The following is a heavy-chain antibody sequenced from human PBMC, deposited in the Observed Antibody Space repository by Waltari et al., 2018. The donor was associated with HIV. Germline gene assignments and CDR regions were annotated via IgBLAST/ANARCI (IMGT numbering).Heavy chain of an antibody. Sequence: QLQLQESGPGLVKPSETLSLTCTVSGGSISSSSYYWGWIRTPPGKGLEWIGSIYYSGSTYYNPSLKSRVTISVDTSKNQFSLKLSSVTAADTAVYYCARPGGINFFAHNWFDPWGQGTLVTVSS. V-gene: IGHV4-39*01. D-gene: IGHD3-10*01. CDR3: ARPGGINFFAHNWFDP. CDR2: IYYSGST. J-gene: IGHJ5*02. CDR1: GGSISSSSYY.